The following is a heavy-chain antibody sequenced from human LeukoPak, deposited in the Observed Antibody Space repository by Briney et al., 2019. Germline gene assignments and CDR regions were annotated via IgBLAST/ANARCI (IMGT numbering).Heavy chain of an antibody. Sequence: GGSLRLSCAASGFIFDDYTMHWARQAPGKGLEWVSLINWVGGSTYYADSVKGRFTISRDNSKNSLYLQMNSLRTEDTALYYCAKDSGSSSAGIDYWGRGTLVTVSS. CDR2: INWVGGST. CDR3: AKDSGSSSAGIDY. D-gene: IGHD6-13*01. J-gene: IGHJ4*02. CDR1: GFIFDDYT. V-gene: IGHV3-43*01.